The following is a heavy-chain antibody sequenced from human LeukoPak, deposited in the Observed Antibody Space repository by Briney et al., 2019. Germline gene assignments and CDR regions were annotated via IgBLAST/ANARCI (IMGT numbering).Heavy chain of an antibody. CDR2: ISGSGGST. CDR3: AKVRNALRLSY. D-gene: IGHD2-8*01. V-gene: IGHV3-23*01. J-gene: IGHJ4*02. CDR1: GFTFSSYA. Sequence: GGSLRLSCAASGFTFSSYAMSWVRQAPGKGLEWVSAISGSGGSTYYADSVKGRSTISRDNSKNTLYLQMNSLRAEDTAVYYCAKVRNALRLSYWGQGTLVTVSS.